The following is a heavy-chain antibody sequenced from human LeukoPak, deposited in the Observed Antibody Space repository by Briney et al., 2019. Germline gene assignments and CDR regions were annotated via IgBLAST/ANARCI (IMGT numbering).Heavy chain of an antibody. Sequence: GGSLRLSCAASGFTVSSDYMSWVRQAPGKGLEWVSVIYSGGSTYYADSVKGRFTISRDNSKNTLNLQMNSLRAEDAAVYYCARGYSSDNWGQGTLVTVSS. V-gene: IGHV3-66*01. J-gene: IGHJ4*02. CDR1: GFTVSSDY. CDR2: IYSGGST. D-gene: IGHD2-21*01. CDR3: ARGYSSDN.